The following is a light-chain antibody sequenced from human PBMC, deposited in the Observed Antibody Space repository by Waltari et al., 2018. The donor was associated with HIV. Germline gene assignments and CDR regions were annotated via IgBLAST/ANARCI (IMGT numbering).Light chain of an antibody. J-gene: IGKJ4*01. Sequence: EIVLTQSPATLSLSPGDRATLSCWASQSVSGYLAWYQQKPGQAPRLLIYDASNRATGIPARFSGSGFGTEFTLTISSLEPEDFAIYYCQQRSKWLTFGGGTKLEIK. V-gene: IGKV3-11*01. CDR3: QQRSKWLT. CDR2: DAS. CDR1: QSVSGY.